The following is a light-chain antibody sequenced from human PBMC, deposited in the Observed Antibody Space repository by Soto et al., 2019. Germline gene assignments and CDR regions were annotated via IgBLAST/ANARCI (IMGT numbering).Light chain of an antibody. V-gene: IGLV3-1*01. Sequence: SYELTQPPSVSVSPGQTASITCSGDELGDKYVCWYQQRPGQSPVLVIYQDDQRPSGIPERFSGSNSGNTATLTITGTQALDEADYYCKAWDSSTAVFGGGTKVTVL. CDR1: ELGDKY. CDR2: QDD. J-gene: IGLJ2*01. CDR3: KAWDSSTAV.